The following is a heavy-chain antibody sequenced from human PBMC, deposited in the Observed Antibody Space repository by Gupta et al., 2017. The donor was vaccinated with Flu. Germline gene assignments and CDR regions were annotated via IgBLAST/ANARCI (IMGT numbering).Heavy chain of an antibody. Sequence: ASGFSFRTYAMTWVRQAPGKGLEWVSSMSGTVNNRYYSNSVEGRFTISRDNSNNILYLQMNGLRAEDTAVYYCAKGRFTIFGIMDAWGLGTTVTVSS. CDR2: MSGTVNNR. CDR3: AKGRFTIFGIMDA. V-gene: IGHV3-23*01. J-gene: IGHJ6*02. CDR1: GFSFRTYA. D-gene: IGHD3-3*01.